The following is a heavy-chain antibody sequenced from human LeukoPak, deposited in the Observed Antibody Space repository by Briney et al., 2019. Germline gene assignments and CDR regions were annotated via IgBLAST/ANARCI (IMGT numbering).Heavy chain of an antibody. Sequence: AASVKVSCKTSKNMFTGYFMHWVRQAPGQGLEWIGWINPNSGGTLFARRFQGRVTMTRDTSIGATYMELSRLTSDDTALYYCAAQCNDDFCYKRDYMDVWSKGTMVIVSS. CDR1: KNMFTGYF. J-gene: IGHJ6*03. CDR3: AAQCNDDFCYKRDYMDV. D-gene: IGHD2-2*02. CDR2: INPNSGGT. V-gene: IGHV1-2*02.